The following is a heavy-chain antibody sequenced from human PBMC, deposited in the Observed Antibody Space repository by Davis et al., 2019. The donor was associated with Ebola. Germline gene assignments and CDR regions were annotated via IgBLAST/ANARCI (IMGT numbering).Heavy chain of an antibody. CDR1: GFTFSSYA. Sequence: PGGSLRLSCAASGFTFSSYAMNWVRQAPGKGLEWVAVISHDANNKDYADPVRGRFTISRDNSKNVLFLEMNSLRPEETAVYYCARVVYGPFDPWGQGTPVTVSS. J-gene: IGHJ5*02. CDR3: ARVVYGPFDP. CDR2: ISHDANNK. V-gene: IGHV3-30*04. D-gene: IGHD2-8*01.